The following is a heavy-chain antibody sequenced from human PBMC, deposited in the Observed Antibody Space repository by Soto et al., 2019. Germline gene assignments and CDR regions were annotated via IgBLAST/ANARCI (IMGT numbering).Heavy chain of an antibody. J-gene: IGHJ6*02. CDR2: IYYSGST. V-gene: IGHV4-61*05. Sequence: SETLSLTCTVSGDSISSSSYYWGWIRQPPGKGLEWIGYIYYSGSTNYNPSLKSRVTISVDTSKNQFSLKLSSVTAADTAVYYCARAPMELLGGGKNYYYYGMDVWGQGTTVTVSS. CDR1: GDSISSSSYY. D-gene: IGHD1-7*01. CDR3: ARAPMELLGGGKNYYYYGMDV.